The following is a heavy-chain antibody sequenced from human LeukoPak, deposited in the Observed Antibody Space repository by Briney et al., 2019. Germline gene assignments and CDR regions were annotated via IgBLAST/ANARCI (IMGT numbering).Heavy chain of an antibody. V-gene: IGHV4-30-4*01. CDR1: GGSISSGDYY. CDR2: IYYSGST. J-gene: IGHJ6*02. CDR3: ARDIVVVPAAPGPYYYYGMDV. D-gene: IGHD2-2*01. Sequence: PSQTLSLTCTVSGGSISSGDYYWSWIRQPPGKGLEWIGYIYYSGSTYYNPSLKSRVTISVDTSKNQFSLKLSSVTAAGTAVYYCARDIVVVPAAPGPYYYYGMDVWGQGTTVTVSS.